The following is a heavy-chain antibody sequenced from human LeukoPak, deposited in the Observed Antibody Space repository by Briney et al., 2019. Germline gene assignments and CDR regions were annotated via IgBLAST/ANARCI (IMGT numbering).Heavy chain of an antibody. Sequence: SETLSLTCTVSGGSISSSSYYWGWLRQPPGKGLEWIGSIYYSGSTYYNPSLKSRVTISVDTSKNQFSLKLSSVTAADTAVYYCAGGVYCSGGSCYFHWGQGTLVTVSS. CDR1: GGSISSSSYY. CDR2: IYYSGST. D-gene: IGHD2-15*01. J-gene: IGHJ4*02. V-gene: IGHV4-39*01. CDR3: AGGVYCSGGSCYFH.